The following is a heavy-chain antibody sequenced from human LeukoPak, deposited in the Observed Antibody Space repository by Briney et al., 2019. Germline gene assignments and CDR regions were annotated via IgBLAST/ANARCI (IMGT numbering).Heavy chain of an antibody. D-gene: IGHD3-9*01. CDR2: SYYSGST. V-gene: IGHV4-31*03. CDR3: ARATYDLLTGYYLDS. CDR1: GGSITSGRYY. Sequence: SQTLSLTCSVSGGSITSGRYYWTWIRQYPEKGLEWIGYSYYSGSTHFKPSLKSRATISLDKSKNQFSLNLTSATAADTAVYYCARATYDLLTGYYLDSWGQGTLVTVSS. J-gene: IGHJ4*02.